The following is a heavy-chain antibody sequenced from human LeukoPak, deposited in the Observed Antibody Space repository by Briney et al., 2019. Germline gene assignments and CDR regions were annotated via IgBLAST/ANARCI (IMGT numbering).Heavy chain of an antibody. CDR3: ARDRGGLEVRGVIKNYFDY. J-gene: IGHJ4*02. CDR2: ISYDGSNK. Sequence: GRSLRLSCAASGFTFSSYAMHWVRQAPGKGLEWVAVISYDGSNKYYADSVKGRLTISRDNSKNTLYLQMNSLRAEDTAVYYCARDRGGLEVRGVIKNYFDYWGQGTLVTVSS. D-gene: IGHD3-10*01. V-gene: IGHV3-30*04. CDR1: GFTFSSYA.